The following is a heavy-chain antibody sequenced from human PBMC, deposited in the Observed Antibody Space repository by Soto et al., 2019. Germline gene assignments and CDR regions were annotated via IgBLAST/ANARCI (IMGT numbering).Heavy chain of an antibody. V-gene: IGHV4-31*03. Sequence: QVQLQESGPGLVKPSQTLSLTCTVSGGSISSGGYYWSWIRQHPGKGLEWIRYIYYSGSTYYDPSLKSRVTISVDTSKNQFSLKLSSVTAADTAVYYCARSGYSYGPNPLLYWGQGTLVTVSS. J-gene: IGHJ4*02. D-gene: IGHD5-18*01. CDR1: GGSISSGGYY. CDR2: IYYSGST. CDR3: ARSGYSYGPNPLLY.